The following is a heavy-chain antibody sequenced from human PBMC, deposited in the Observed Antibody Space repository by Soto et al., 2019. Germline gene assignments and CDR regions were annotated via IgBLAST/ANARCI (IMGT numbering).Heavy chain of an antibody. Sequence: QVQLVQSGAEVKRPESTGKFSGKAPGATLSTFAIGGARKAPGQGLEWLGGIIPRFGTPNYAQRFQERVTITAYESTNTVYMELSSLRSEDTAVYFCASGIQLWLRRINNGYSGWGQGTLVTVYS. D-gene: IGHD5-18*01. CDR3: ASGIQLWLRRINNGYSG. CDR1: GATLSTFA. J-gene: IGHJ4*02. V-gene: IGHV1-69*12. CDR2: IIPRFGTP.